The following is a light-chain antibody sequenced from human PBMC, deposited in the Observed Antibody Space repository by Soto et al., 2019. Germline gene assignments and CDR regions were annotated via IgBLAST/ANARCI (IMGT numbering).Light chain of an antibody. Sequence: QSVLTQPASVSGSPGQSITISCTGTSSDVGGYNYVSLYQQHPGKAPKLMIYEVSNRPSGVSNRFSGSKSGNTASLTIAGLQAEDEADYYCSSYTSSSTLPWVFGGGTKLTV. V-gene: IGLV2-14*01. CDR3: SSYTSSSTLPWV. J-gene: IGLJ3*02. CDR1: SSDVGGYNY. CDR2: EVS.